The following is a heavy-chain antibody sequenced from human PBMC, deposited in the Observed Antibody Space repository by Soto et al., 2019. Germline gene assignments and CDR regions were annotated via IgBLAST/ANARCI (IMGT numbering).Heavy chain of an antibody. CDR1: GFTFSDYY. Sequence: LRLSCAASGFTFSDYYMSWIRQAPGKGLEWVSYISSSGSTIYYADSVKGRSTISRDNAKNSLYLQMNNLRAEDTAVYYCARDFDYYDTSGYYCGLFEYPGQGTLV. CDR3: ARDFDYYDTSGYYCGLFEY. D-gene: IGHD3-22*01. CDR2: ISSSGSTI. J-gene: IGHJ4*01. V-gene: IGHV3-11*01.